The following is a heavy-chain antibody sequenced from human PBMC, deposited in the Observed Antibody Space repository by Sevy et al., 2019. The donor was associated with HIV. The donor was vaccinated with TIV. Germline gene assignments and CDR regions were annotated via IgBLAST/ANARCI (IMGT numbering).Heavy chain of an antibody. D-gene: IGHD1-26*01. CDR1: GGSVSSDNYY. CDR2: IYYSGST. J-gene: IGHJ5*02. CDR3: ARDHSRSYYDSWFDP. Sequence: SETLSLTCTVSGGSVSSDNYYWSWIRQPPGKGLEWIGNIYYSGSTNYNPSLKSRVTISVDTSKNQFSLKLSSVTAADTAVYYCARDHSRSYYDSWFDPWGQGTPVTVSS. V-gene: IGHV4-61*01.